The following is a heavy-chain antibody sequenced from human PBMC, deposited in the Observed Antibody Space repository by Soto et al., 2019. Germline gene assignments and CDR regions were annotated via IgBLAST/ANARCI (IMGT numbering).Heavy chain of an antibody. CDR3: AKSDTVYYYHYGMDV. V-gene: IGHV3-23*01. J-gene: IGHJ6*02. D-gene: IGHD4-17*01. CDR1: GFTFSSYA. Sequence: PGGSLRLSCAASGFTFSSYAMSWVRQAPGKGLEWVSAISGSGGSTYYADSVKGRFTISRDNSKNTLYLQMNSLRAEDTAVYYCAKSDTVYYYHYGMDVWGQGTTVTVSS. CDR2: ISGSGGST.